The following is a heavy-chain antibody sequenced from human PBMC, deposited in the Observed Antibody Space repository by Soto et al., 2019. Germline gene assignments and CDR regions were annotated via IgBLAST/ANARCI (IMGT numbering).Heavy chain of an antibody. V-gene: IGHV4-59*08. Sequence: PSETLSLTCTVSGGSISNFYWSWVRQPPGKGLEWIGYVYYTGSTSYNPSLKRRVTFSADSSRGQFSLRLNSVTAADTAVYYCARTVLGPDLLADSFVDYYYYMEVWGQGTTVTVPS. J-gene: IGHJ6*03. CDR2: VYYTGST. CDR3: ARTVLGPDLLADSFVDYYYYMEV. D-gene: IGHD3-9*01. CDR1: GGSISNFY.